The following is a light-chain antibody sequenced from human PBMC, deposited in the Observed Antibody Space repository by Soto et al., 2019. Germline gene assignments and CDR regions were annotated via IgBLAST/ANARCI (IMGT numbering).Light chain of an antibody. CDR1: QSVSSY. CDR2: DAS. J-gene: IGKJ1*01. Sequence: EILLTPSPATPSFSPGERATLSCRASQSVSSYLAWYQQKPGQAPRLLIYDASNRATGIPARFSGSGSGTDFTLTISRLEPEDFAVYYCQQYGSSGTFGQGTKVDIK. V-gene: IGKV3-11*01. CDR3: QQYGSSGT.